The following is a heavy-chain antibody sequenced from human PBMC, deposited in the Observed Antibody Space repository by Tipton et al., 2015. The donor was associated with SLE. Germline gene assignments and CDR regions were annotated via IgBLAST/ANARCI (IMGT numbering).Heavy chain of an antibody. Sequence: TLSLTCTVSGGSISSSSYYWGWIRQPPGKGLEWIGSIYYSGSTYYNPSLKSRVTISVDTSKNQFSLKLSSVTAADTAVYYCARDRVVVNAFDIWGQGTMVTVSS. CDR2: IYYSGST. CDR1: GGSISSSSYY. D-gene: IGHD3-22*01. CDR3: ARDRVVVNAFDI. J-gene: IGHJ3*02. V-gene: IGHV4-39*07.